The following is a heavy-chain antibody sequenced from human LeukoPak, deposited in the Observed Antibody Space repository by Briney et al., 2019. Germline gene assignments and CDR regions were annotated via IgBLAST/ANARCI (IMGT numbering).Heavy chain of an antibody. CDR1: GYTFTGYY. CDR2: INPNSGGT. V-gene: IGHV1-2*02. J-gene: IGHJ6*02. CDR3: AREPLDYYDSSGSVRYGMDV. D-gene: IGHD3-22*01. Sequence: ASVKVSCKASGYTFTGYYMHWVRQAPGQGLEWMGWINPNSGGTNYAQKFQGRVTMTRDTSISTAYMELSRLRSDDTAVYHCAREPLDYYDSSGSVRYGMDVWGQGTTVTVSS.